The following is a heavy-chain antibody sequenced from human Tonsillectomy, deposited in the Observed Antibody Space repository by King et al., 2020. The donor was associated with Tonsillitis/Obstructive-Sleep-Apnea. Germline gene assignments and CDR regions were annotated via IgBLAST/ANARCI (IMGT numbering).Heavy chain of an antibody. J-gene: IGHJ4*02. D-gene: IGHD2-2*01. CDR2: IWFDGTNK. CDR1: GFTFSSYG. CDR3: ASRGCRSSRCRYYFDY. Sequence: VQLVESGGGVVQPGRSLRLSCAASGFTFSSYGMHWVRQAPGKGLEWVAVIWFDGTNKYYADSVKGRFTISRDNSKNTLYLQMNSLRAEDTAVYYCASRGCRSSRCRYYFDYWGQGTLVTVSS. V-gene: IGHV3-33*01.